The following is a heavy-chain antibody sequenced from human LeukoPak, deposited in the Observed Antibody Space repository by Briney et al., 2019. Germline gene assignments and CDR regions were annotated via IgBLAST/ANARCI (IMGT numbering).Heavy chain of an antibody. CDR2: ISGSGGST. V-gene: IGHV3-23*01. Sequence: QPGGSLRLSCAASGFTFSSYAMSWVRQAPGKWLEWVSAISGSGGSTYYADSVKGRFTISRDNSKNTLYLQMNSLRAEDTAVYYCAKASLRFLECLPQTLPGYWGQGTLVTVSS. CDR3: AKASLRFLECLPQTLPGY. CDR1: GFTFSSYA. D-gene: IGHD3-3*01. J-gene: IGHJ4*02.